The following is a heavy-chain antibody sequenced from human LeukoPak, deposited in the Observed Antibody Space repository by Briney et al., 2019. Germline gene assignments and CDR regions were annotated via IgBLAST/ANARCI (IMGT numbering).Heavy chain of an antibody. Sequence: SETLSLTCTVSGGSISSYYWSWIRQPAGKGLEWIGEINHSGATNYNPSLKSRVTISVDTSKNLFSLKLSSVTAADTAVYYCASSRVYSGSWYYYFDNWGQGTLVTVSS. CDR1: GGSISSYY. V-gene: IGHV4-34*01. J-gene: IGHJ4*02. D-gene: IGHD5-12*01. CDR2: INHSGAT. CDR3: ASSRVYSGSWYYYFDN.